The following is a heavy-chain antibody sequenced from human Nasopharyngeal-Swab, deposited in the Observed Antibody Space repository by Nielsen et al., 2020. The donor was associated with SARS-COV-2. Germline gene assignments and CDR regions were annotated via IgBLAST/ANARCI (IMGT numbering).Heavy chain of an antibody. CDR2: FDPEDGET. Sequence: ASVKVSCKVSGYTLTELSMHWVRQAPRKGLEWMGGFDPEDGETIYAQKFQGRVTMTEDTSTDTAYMELSSLRSEDTAVYYCATSYAIFGVVTPFDYWGQGTLVTVSS. V-gene: IGHV1-24*01. D-gene: IGHD3-3*01. CDR1: GYTLTELS. J-gene: IGHJ4*02. CDR3: ATSYAIFGVVTPFDY.